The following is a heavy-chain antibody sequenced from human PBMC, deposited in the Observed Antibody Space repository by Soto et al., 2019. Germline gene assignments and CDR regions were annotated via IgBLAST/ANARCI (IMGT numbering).Heavy chain of an antibody. CDR3: ARGVHSNYEGYGDYLDY. D-gene: IGHD4-4*01. V-gene: IGHV4-31*03. J-gene: IGHJ4*02. Sequence: QVQLQESGPGLVKPSQTLSLTCTVSGGSISSGGYYWSWIRQRPGKGLEWIGYIYYSGSTYYNPSLKSRVTISVDTSKNQFSLKLSSVTAADTAVYYCARGVHSNYEGYGDYLDYWGQGTLVTVSS. CDR2: IYYSGST. CDR1: GGSISSGGYY.